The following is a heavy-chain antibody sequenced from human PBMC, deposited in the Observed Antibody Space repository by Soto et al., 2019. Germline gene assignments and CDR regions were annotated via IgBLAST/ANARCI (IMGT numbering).Heavy chain of an antibody. J-gene: IGHJ4*02. Sequence: QITLNESGPTQVKPRQTLTLTCTFSGFSLTTSGVGVGWIRQSPGKAPEWLALSYWDDDKRYSPSLQSRLTSPKDTSKQQVVLTMADLDPADTATYYCAHRVLRTVFGLVTTTAIYFDFWGQGTPVAVSS. CDR1: GFSLTTSGVG. D-gene: IGHD3-3*01. CDR3: AHRVLRTVFGLVTTTAIYFDF. V-gene: IGHV2-5*02. CDR2: SYWDDDK.